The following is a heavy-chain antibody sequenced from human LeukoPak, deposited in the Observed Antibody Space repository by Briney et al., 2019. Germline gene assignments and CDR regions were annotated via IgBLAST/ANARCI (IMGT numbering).Heavy chain of an antibody. D-gene: IGHD1-20*01. J-gene: IGHJ4*02. V-gene: IGHV3-7*05. CDR2: IKQDGSEK. Sequence: PGGSLRLSCAASGFAFSNYWMNWVRQAPGKGLEWVANIKQDGSEKYYVDSVKGRFTISRDNAKNSLYLQMNSLRAEDTAVYYCARGGNWNFGNWGQGTLVTVSS. CDR3: ARGGNWNFGN. CDR1: GFAFSNYW.